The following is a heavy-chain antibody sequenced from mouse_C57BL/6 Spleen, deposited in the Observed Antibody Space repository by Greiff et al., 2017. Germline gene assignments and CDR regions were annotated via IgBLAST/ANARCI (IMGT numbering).Heavy chain of an antibody. V-gene: IGHV1-19*01. J-gene: IGHJ2*01. CDR2: INPYNGGT. CDR3: AVITTVVAPYFDY. Sequence: VQLQQSGPVLVKPGASVKMSCKASGYTFTDYYMNWVKQSHGKSLEWIGVINPYNGGTSYNQKFKGKATLTVDKSSSTAYMELNSLTSEDSAVYYCAVITTVVAPYFDYWGQGTTLTVSS. CDR1: GYTFTDYY. D-gene: IGHD1-1*01.